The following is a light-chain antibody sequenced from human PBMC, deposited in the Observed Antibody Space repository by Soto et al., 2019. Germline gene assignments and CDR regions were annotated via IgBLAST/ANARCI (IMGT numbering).Light chain of an antibody. CDR1: QSISSE. CDR2: GAS. V-gene: IGKV3-15*01. J-gene: IGKJ2*01. Sequence: EIVMTQSPATLSVSPGESATLSCRASQSISSELAWYQQKPGQPPRLLIYGASTRATGVPARFTGCGSGSDFTLTISGLQSEDFAVYYCQQGHNWPLTFGQGTRLEI. CDR3: QQGHNWPLT.